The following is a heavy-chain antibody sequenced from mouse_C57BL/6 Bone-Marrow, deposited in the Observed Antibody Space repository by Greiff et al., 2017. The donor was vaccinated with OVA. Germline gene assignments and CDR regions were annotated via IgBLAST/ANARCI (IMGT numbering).Heavy chain of an antibody. CDR1: GYTFTSYW. CDR3: ARWYYGSSLYAMDY. D-gene: IGHD1-1*01. J-gene: IGHJ4*01. V-gene: IGHV1-52*01. Sequence: QVQLQQPGAELVRPGSSVKLSCKASGYTFTSYWMHWVKQRPMQGLEWIGNIDPSDSETHYNQKFKDKATLTVDKSSSTAYMQLSSLTSEDSAVYDCARWYYGSSLYAMDYWGQGTSVTVSS. CDR2: IDPSDSET.